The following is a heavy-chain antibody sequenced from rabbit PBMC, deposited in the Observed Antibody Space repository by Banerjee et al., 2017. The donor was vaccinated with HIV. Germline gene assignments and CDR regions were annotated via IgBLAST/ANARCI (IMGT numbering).Heavy chain of an antibody. D-gene: IGHD1-1*01. CDR3: ARSSAYADGMDL. Sequence: WAKGRFTISKTSSTTVTLQMTSLTPADTATYFCARSSAYADGMDLWGPGTLVTVS. J-gene: IGHJ6*01. V-gene: IGHV1S40*01.